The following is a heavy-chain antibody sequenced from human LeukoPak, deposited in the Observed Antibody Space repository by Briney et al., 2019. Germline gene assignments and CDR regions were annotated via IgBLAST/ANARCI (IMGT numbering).Heavy chain of an antibody. CDR3: TRGAGWLIDY. CDR2: IHNSGTS. CDR1: DDSISDYY. D-gene: IGHD3-16*01. V-gene: IGHV4-59*01. Sequence: SETLSLTCTVSDDSISDYYRGWIRQPPGKGLEWIGYIHNSGTSTYNLSLKSRVTISADTSKNQFSLKLTSMTTADTAVYYCTRGAGWLIDYWGQGILVTVSS. J-gene: IGHJ4*02.